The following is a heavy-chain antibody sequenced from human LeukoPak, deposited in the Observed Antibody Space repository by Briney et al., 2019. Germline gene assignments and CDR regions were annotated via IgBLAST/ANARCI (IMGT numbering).Heavy chain of an antibody. CDR2: IYYSGST. D-gene: IGHD6-19*01. CDR1: GSSISSYY. V-gene: IGHV4-59*08. Sequence: SETLSLTCTVSGSSISSYYWSWIRQPPGKGLGWIGYIYYSGSTNYNPSLKSRVTISVDTSKNQFSLKLSSVTAADTAVYYCARGSLGVAGTMFDYWGQGTLVTVSS. J-gene: IGHJ4*02. CDR3: ARGSLGVAGTMFDY.